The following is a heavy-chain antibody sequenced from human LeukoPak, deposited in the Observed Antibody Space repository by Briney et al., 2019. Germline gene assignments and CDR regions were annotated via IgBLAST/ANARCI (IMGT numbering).Heavy chain of an antibody. V-gene: IGHV3-30*02. CDR2: IRYDGSNK. J-gene: IGHJ4*02. Sequence: GGSLRLSCAASGFTFSSYGMHWVRQAPGKGLEWVEFIRYDGSNKYYADSVKGRFTISRDNSKNTLYLQMNSLRAEDTAVYYCAKDDRSVLWFGELLSRGYWGQGTLVTVSS. D-gene: IGHD3-10*01. CDR3: AKDDRSVLWFGELLSRGY. CDR1: GFTFSSYG.